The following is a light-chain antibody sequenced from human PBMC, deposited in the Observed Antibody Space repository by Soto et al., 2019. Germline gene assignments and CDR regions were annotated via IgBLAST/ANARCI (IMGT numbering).Light chain of an antibody. Sequence: QSALTQPASVSGSPGQSITISCTGTSSDVGGYNYVSWYQQHPGKAPKPVIYEVSNRPSGVSNRFSGSKSGNTASLTISGLQAEDEAHYYCCSYTSSSTVVFGGGTKLTVL. CDR2: EVS. CDR1: SSDVGGYNY. CDR3: CSYTSSSTVV. V-gene: IGLV2-14*01. J-gene: IGLJ3*02.